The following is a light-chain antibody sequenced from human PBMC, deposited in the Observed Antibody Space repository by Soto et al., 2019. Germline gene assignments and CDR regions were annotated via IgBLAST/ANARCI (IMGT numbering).Light chain of an antibody. CDR2: GAS. CDR3: QQYNSYST. V-gene: IGKV3-11*01. Sequence: EIVLTQSPATLSLTPGERATLSCRASQSVSRYLAWYQQKPGQAPRLLIYGASSRATGIPDRFSGSGSGTEFTLTISSLQPDDFATYYCQQYNSYSTFGQGTKVDIK. CDR1: QSVSRY. J-gene: IGKJ1*01.